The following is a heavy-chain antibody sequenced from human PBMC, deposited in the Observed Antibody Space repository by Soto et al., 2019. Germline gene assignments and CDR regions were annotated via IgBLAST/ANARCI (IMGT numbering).Heavy chain of an antibody. J-gene: IGHJ6*02. V-gene: IGHV1-18*01. CDR1: GYTFTMYG. CDR3: ARDCPVLRYFDWLLHPYYYYGMDV. CDR2: ISAYNGNT. D-gene: IGHD3-9*01. Sequence: SVNVSCKASGYTFTMYGISGVRQSGLRGRDGMGCISAYNGNTNYAQKLQGRVTMTTDTSTSTAYMELRSMRSDDTAVYYCARDCPVLRYFDWLLHPYYYYGMDVWGQGTTVTVSS.